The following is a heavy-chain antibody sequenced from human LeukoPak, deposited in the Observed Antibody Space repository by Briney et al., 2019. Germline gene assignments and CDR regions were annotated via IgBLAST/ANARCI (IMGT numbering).Heavy chain of an antibody. D-gene: IGHD3-10*01. CDR1: GGSFSGYY. CDR2: INHSGST. V-gene: IGHV4-34*01. J-gene: IGHJ3*02. Sequence: NSSETLSLTCAVYGGSFSGYYWSWIRQPPGKGLEWIGEINHSGSTNYNPSLKSRVTISVDTPKNHFSLTLSSVTAADTAVYYCARSDGYGLVDIWGQGTMVTVSS. CDR3: ARSDGYGLVDI.